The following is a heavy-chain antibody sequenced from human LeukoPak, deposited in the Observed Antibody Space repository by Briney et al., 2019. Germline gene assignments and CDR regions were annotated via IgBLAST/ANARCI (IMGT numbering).Heavy chain of an antibody. J-gene: IGHJ3*01. CDR2: ISGRGASK. Sequence: GGSLRLSCAVSGLTFNNYAMSWVRQAPGKGLEWVSGISGRGASKYYADSVKGRFTISRDNAKNSLYLHMRSLRAEDTALYYCLKVGAVLPDAFDVWGQGTMVTVSS. CDR3: LKVGAVLPDAFDV. D-gene: IGHD3-16*01. CDR1: GLTFNNYA. V-gene: IGHV3-23*01.